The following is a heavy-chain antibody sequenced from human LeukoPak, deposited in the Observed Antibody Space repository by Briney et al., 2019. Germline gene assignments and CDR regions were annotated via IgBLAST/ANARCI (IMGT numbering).Heavy chain of an antibody. CDR3: ARDCSSGCDLPYYYYYIDV. D-gene: IGHD3-22*01. J-gene: IGHJ6*03. CDR1: GGTFSSYA. CDR2: IIPIFGTA. V-gene: IGHV1-69*05. Sequence: SVKVSCKASGGTFSSYAISWVRQAPGQGLEWMGGIIPIFGTANYAQKFQGRVTITTDESTSTAYMELSSLRSEDTAVYYCARDCSSGCDLPYYYYYIDVWGKETTVTVSS.